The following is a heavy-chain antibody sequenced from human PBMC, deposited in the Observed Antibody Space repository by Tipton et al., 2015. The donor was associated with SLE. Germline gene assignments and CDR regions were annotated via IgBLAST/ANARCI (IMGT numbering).Heavy chain of an antibody. V-gene: IGHV3-48*03. J-gene: IGHJ2*01. D-gene: IGHD5-18*01. CDR3: ARDTPEYSYGRTLHWYFDL. CDR1: GFTSSSYE. Sequence: GSLRLSCAASGFTSSSYEMNWVRQAPGKGLEWVSYISSSGSTIYYADSVKGRFTISRDNAKNSLYLQMNSLRAEDTAVYYCARDTPEYSYGRTLHWYFDLWGRGTLVTVSS. CDR2: ISSSGSTI.